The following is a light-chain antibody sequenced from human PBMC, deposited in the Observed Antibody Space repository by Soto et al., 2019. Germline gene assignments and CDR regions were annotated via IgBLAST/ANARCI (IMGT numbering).Light chain of an antibody. CDR3: QQYGSSGT. V-gene: IGKV1-27*01. J-gene: IGKJ1*01. CDR1: QGIKNY. CDR2: AAS. Sequence: DIQMSQLPFSLCAPVGDRVTITCRASQGIKNYFAWYKQKPGKVPRLLIYAASTLPSGVPSRLSGSGSGTEFTLTISRLEPEDFAVYYCQQYGSSGTFGQGTKVDIK.